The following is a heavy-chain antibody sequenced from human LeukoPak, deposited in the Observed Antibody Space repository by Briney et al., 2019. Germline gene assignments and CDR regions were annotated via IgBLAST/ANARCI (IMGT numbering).Heavy chain of an antibody. Sequence: PGGSLRLSCAASGFTFSSYSMNWVRQAPGKGLEWVSYISSSSSTIYYADSVKGRFTISRDNAKNSLYLQMNSLRAEDTAVYYCARDSRWGGYGDYGPNLVWGQGTMVTVSS. CDR3: ARDSRWGGYGDYGPNLV. J-gene: IGHJ3*01. D-gene: IGHD4-17*01. V-gene: IGHV3-48*04. CDR2: ISSSSSTI. CDR1: GFTFSSYS.